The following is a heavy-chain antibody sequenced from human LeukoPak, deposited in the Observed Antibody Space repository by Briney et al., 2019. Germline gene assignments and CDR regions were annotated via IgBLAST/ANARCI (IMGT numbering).Heavy chain of an antibody. J-gene: IGHJ3*02. Sequence: SETLSLTCAVYGGSFSGYYWSWIRQPPGKGLEWIGEINHSGSTNYNPSLKSRVTIPVDTSKNQFSLKLSSVTAADTAVYYCARDPGYCSSTSCYFAFDIWGQGTMVTVSS. CDR3: ARDPGYCSSTSCYFAFDI. D-gene: IGHD2-2*01. V-gene: IGHV4-34*01. CDR2: INHSGST. CDR1: GGSFSGYY.